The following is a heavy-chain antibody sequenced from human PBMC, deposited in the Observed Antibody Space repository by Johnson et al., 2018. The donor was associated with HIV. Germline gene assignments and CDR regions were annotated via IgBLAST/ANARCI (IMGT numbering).Heavy chain of an antibody. CDR2: ISYNGSHK. J-gene: IGHJ3*02. CDR1: GFTFSSYA. Sequence: QVQLVESGGGVVQPGRSLRLSCAASGFTFSSYAMHWVRQAPGKGLEWVAVISYNGSHKYYADSVKGRFTISRDNSKNTLYLQMNSLRAEDTAVYYCAKDWAYSSSWYDEGLAFDIWGQGTMVTVSS. D-gene: IGHD6-13*01. CDR3: AKDWAYSSSWYDEGLAFDI. V-gene: IGHV3-30*04.